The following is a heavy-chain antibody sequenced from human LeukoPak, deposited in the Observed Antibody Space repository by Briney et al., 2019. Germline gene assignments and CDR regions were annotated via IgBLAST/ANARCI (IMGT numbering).Heavy chain of an antibody. CDR3: VTELGIGGFDI. J-gene: IGHJ3*02. Sequence: QTGGSLRLSCSASGLTFSLYSMHWVRQAPGKGLEYVSGISTNGGSTYYADSVKGRFTISRDNSKNTLYLQMSTLRAEDTSVYYCVTELGIGGFDIWGQGTMVTVSS. CDR2: ISTNGGST. D-gene: IGHD7-27*01. V-gene: IGHV3-64D*06. CDR1: GLTFSLYS.